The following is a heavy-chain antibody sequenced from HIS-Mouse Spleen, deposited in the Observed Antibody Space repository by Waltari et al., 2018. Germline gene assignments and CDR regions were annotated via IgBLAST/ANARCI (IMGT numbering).Heavy chain of an antibody. J-gene: IGHJ4*02. CDR1: GYTFTGYY. CDR3: ARDRDIAARLDY. CDR2: TNPTRGCT. D-gene: IGHD6-6*01. V-gene: IGHV1-2*02. Sequence: QVQLVQSGAEVKKPGASVKVSCKASGYTFTGYYMHWVRQAPGQGLEWMGWTNPTRGCTTNAQKLKGRGTMTKDPSISTAYMELSRLRSDDTAVYYCARDRDIAARLDYWGQGTLVTVSS.